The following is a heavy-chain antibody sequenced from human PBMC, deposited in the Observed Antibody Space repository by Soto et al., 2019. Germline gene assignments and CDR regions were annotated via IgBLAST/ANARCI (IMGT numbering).Heavy chain of an antibody. CDR3: ARGTTTSAFSAMDV. V-gene: IGHV3-30-3*01. J-gene: IGHJ6*02. D-gene: IGHD1-1*01. Sequence: QVQLVESGGGVVQPGRSLRLSCAASGFTFSYHALNWVRQAPGKGLEWVAVISYDGDNKYIAESVKGRFTISRDNSKNTGSLQIDSLGAEDTAMYFCARGTTTSAFSAMDVWGQGTTVTVSS. CDR1: GFTFSYHA. CDR2: ISYDGDNK.